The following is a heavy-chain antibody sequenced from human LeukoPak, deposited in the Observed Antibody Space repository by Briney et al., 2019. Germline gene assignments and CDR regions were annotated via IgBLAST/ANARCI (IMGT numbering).Heavy chain of an antibody. D-gene: IGHD3-10*01. Sequence: GGSLRLSCAASGFAFNTYAMHWVRQAPGQGLEWVALIWHDGSHKFYSNSVRGQFTISRDNSKNTVSLQMNNLRPEDTAVYYCAREILGSGSYPDFWGQGTLVTVSS. CDR3: AREILGSGSYPDF. CDR2: IWHDGSHK. V-gene: IGHV3-33*01. J-gene: IGHJ4*02. CDR1: GFAFNTYA.